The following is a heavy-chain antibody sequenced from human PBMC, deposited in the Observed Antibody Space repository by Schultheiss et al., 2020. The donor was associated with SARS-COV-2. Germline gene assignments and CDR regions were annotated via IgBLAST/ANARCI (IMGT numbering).Heavy chain of an antibody. V-gene: IGHV3-48*03. CDR2: ISSSGSTI. D-gene: IGHD3-16*01. CDR3: TTDEGYDYVWGSPPFDY. CDR1: GFTFSSYE. J-gene: IGHJ4*01. Sequence: GGSLRLSCAASGFTFSSYEMNWVRQAPGKGLEWVSYISSSGSTIYYADSVKGRFTISRDNSKNTLYLQMNSLRAEDTAVYYCTTDEGYDYVWGSPPFDYWGHGTLVTVSS.